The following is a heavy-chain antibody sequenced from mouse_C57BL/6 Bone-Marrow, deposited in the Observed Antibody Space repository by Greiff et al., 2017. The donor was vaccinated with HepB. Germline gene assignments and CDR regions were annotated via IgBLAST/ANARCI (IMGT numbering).Heavy chain of an antibody. CDR3: ARSYYRYYYAMDY. D-gene: IGHD2-12*01. CDR2: IYPRSGNT. J-gene: IGHJ4*01. CDR1: GYTFTSYG. Sequence: VKLQQSGAELARPGASVKLSCKASGYTFTSYGISWVKQRTGQGLEWIGEIYPRSGNTYYNEKFKGKATLTADKSSSTAYMELRSLTSEDSAVYFCARSYYRYYYAMDYWGQGTSVTVSS. V-gene: IGHV1-81*01.